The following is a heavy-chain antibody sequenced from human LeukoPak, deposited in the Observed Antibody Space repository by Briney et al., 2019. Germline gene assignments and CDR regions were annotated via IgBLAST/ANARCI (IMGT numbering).Heavy chain of an antibody. V-gene: IGHV3-23*01. D-gene: IGHD5-18*01. Sequence: GGSLRLSCAASGFTFSNYAMSWVRQVPGKGLEWVSAISAGGADTYYADSVKGRFTISRDNSKSTLYLQLNSLRAEDTAVYYCALQLWYLAEYFQHWGQGTLVTVSS. CDR2: ISAGGADT. CDR1: GFTFSNYA. CDR3: ALQLWYLAEYFQH. J-gene: IGHJ1*01.